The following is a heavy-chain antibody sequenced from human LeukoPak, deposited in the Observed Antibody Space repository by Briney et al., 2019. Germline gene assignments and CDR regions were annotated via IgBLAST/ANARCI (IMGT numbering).Heavy chain of an antibody. J-gene: IGHJ4*02. V-gene: IGHV1-69*13. CDR3: ASPGYCSSTSCYVPFGY. D-gene: IGHD2-2*01. Sequence: ASVKVSCKASGGTFSSYAISWVRQAPGQGLXXXXXXXXIFGTANYAQKFQGRATITADESTSTAYMELSSLRSEDTAVYYCASPGYCSSTSCYVPFGYWGQGTLVTVSS. CDR2: XXXIFGTA. CDR1: GGTFSSYA.